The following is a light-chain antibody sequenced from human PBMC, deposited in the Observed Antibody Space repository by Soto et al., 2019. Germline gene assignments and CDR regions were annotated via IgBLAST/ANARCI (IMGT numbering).Light chain of an antibody. J-gene: IGKJ3*01. Sequence: VLTQSPATLSLSPGERATLSCRASRSIGSFLVWYQQKPGQAPRVLIYDASTWATGIPDRFTGSGSRTDFTLTISSLEPEDFAVYYCQQRSNWFTFGPGTKVDIK. CDR2: DAS. CDR1: RSIGSF. V-gene: IGKV3-11*01. CDR3: QQRSNWFT.